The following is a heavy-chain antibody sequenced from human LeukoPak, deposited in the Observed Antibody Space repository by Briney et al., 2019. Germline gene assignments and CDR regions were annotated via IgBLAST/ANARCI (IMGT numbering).Heavy chain of an antibody. D-gene: IGHD2-2*01. CDR1: GFTFSSYG. V-gene: IGHV3-30*18. CDR3: AKGPSTSCLDY. Sequence: GGSLTLSCAASGFTFSSYGMHWVRQAPGKGLEWLAVISYDGSNKYYADSVKGRFTISRDNSKNTLYLQMNSLRAEDTAVYYCAKGPSTSCLDYWGQGTLVTVSS. J-gene: IGHJ4*02. CDR2: ISYDGSNK.